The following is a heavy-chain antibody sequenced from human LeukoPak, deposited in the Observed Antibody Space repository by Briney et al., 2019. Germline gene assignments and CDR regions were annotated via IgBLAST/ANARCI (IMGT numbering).Heavy chain of an antibody. J-gene: IGHJ3*02. CDR2: IKSKTDGGTT. Sequence: GGSLRLSCAASGFTFSNAWMSWVRQAPGKGLEWVGRIKSKTDGGTTDYAAPVKGRFTISRDDSKNTLHLQMNSLKTEDTAVYYCTTADCSGGSCYSPGTAFDIWGQGTMVTVSS. V-gene: IGHV3-15*01. D-gene: IGHD2-15*01. CDR3: TTADCSGGSCYSPGTAFDI. CDR1: GFTFSNAW.